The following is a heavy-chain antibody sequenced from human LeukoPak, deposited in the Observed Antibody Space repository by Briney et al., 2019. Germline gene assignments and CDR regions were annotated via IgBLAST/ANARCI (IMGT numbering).Heavy chain of an antibody. J-gene: IGHJ4*02. D-gene: IGHD3-10*01. CDR3: AREGDVLLWFGELFFDY. Sequence: SGGSLRLSCAASGFTFSSYWMSWVRQASGKGLEWVANIKQDGSEKYYVDSVKGRFTISRDNAKNSLYLQMNSLRAEDTAVYYCAREGDVLLWFGELFFDYWGQGTLVTVSS. CDR1: GFTFSSYW. V-gene: IGHV3-7*01. CDR2: IKQDGSEK.